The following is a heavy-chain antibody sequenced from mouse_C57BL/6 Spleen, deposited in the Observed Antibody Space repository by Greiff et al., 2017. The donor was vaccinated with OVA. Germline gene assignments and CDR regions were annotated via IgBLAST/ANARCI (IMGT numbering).Heavy chain of an antibody. D-gene: IGHD1-2*01. V-gene: IGHV5-12*01. CDR2: ISNGGGST. CDR1: GFTFSDYY. Sequence: EVMLVESGGGLVQPGGSLKLSCAASGFTFSDYYMYWVRQTPEKRLEWVAYISNGGGSTYYPDTVKGRFTISRDNDKNTLYLQTSRHESEDTAIYYCARGGTTAFDDWGQGTTLTVST. CDR3: ARGGTTAFDD. J-gene: IGHJ2*01.